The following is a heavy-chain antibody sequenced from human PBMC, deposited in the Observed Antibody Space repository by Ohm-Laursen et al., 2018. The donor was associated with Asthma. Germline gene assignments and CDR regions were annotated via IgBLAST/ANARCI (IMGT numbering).Heavy chain of an antibody. Sequence: AASVKVSCKSSGYTFTSYGIHWVRQAPGQRLEWMGWLNAGDGNTKYSQKFQGRGTITRDTSASTAYMELSSLRSEDTAVYYCARDPEYDCSWGNYRYTGKSLDYWGQGTPVTVSS. CDR2: LNAGDGNT. J-gene: IGHJ4*02. V-gene: IGHV1-3*01. CDR3: ARDPEYDCSWGNYRYTGKSLDY. CDR1: GYTFTSYG. D-gene: IGHD3-16*02.